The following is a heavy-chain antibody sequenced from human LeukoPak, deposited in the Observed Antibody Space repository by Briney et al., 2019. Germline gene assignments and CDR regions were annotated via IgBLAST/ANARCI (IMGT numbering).Heavy chain of an antibody. CDR3: ARARYYYDSSGYYRYYFDY. J-gene: IGHJ4*02. D-gene: IGHD3-22*01. CDR2: IYYSGST. V-gene: IGHV4-31*03. Sequence: PSETLSLTCTVSGGSISSGGYYWSWIRQHPGKGLEWIGYIYYSGSTYYNPSLKSRVTISLDTSKTQFSLKLSSVTAADTAVYYCARARYYYDSSGYYRYYFDYWGQGTLVTVSS. CDR1: GGSISSGGYY.